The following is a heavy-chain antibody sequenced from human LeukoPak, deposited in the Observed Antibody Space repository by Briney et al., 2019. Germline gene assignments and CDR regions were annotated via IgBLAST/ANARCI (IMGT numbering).Heavy chain of an antibody. CDR3: ARALWGDYYGSGTIGYYMDV. V-gene: IGHV3-20*04. CDR2: INWNGGST. Sequence: PGGSLRLSCAASGFTFDDYDMSWVRQAPGKGLEWVSGINWNGGSTGYADSVKGRFTISRDNAKNSLYLQMNSLRAEDTALYYCARALWGDYYGSGTIGYYMDVWGKGTTVTVSS. J-gene: IGHJ6*03. CDR1: GFTFDDYD. D-gene: IGHD3-10*01.